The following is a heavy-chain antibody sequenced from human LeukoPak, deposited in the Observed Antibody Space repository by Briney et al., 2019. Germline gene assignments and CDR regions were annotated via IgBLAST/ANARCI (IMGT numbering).Heavy chain of an antibody. V-gene: IGHV3-21*01. CDR1: WFTLKSYT. Sequence: PGGSPRLSLASSWFTLKSYTLNLVPPAPGEGPGLGSSISTSSSYIYYADSVKGRFTISRDNAKNSLYLQMNSLRAEDTAVYYCAKAGYDSSGYYFDYWGQGTLVTVSS. CDR3: AKAGYDSSGYYFDY. J-gene: IGHJ4*02. D-gene: IGHD3-22*01. CDR2: ISTSSSYI.